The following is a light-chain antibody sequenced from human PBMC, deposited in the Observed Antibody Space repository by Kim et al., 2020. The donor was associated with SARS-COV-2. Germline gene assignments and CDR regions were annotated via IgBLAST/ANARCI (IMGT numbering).Light chain of an antibody. J-gene: IGLJ3*02. V-gene: IGLV1-47*01. CDR1: SSNIVSNY. CDR3: AAWDDSLSGRV. Sequence: RVTVACSESSSNIVSNYVYWYQQLPGTAPKLLIYRNNQRPSGVPDRFSGSKSGTSASLAISGLRSEDEADYYCAAWDDSLSGRVFGGGTQLTVL. CDR2: RNN.